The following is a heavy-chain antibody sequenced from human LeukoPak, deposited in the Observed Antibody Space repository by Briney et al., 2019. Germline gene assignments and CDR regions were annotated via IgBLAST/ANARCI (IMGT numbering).Heavy chain of an antibody. CDR2: IYYSGST. J-gene: IGHJ4*02. V-gene: IGHV4-39*01. D-gene: IGHD2-2*01. CDR3: ARPQGYQLLDFEY. CDR1: GGSISSSSYC. Sequence: SETLSLTCTVSGGSISSSSYCWGWIRQPPGKGLEWIGSIYYSGSTYCNPSLKSRVTISVDTSKNQFSLKLSSVTAADTAVYYCARPQGYQLLDFEYWGQGTLVTVSS.